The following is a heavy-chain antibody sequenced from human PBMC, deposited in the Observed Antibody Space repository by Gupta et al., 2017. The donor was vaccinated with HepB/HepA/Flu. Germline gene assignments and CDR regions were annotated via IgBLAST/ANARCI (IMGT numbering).Heavy chain of an antibody. J-gene: IGHJ6*02. CDR3: AKDREPHYYYYGMDV. CDR2: ISYDGSNK. Sequence: QVQLVESGGGVVQPGRSLRFSCAASGFTFSSYGMNWVRKAPGKGLEWVAVISYDGSNKYYADSVKGRFTISRDNSKNTLYLQMNSLRAEDTAVYYCAKDREPHYYYYGMDVWGQGTTVTVSS. CDR1: GFTFSSYG. V-gene: IGHV3-30*18. D-gene: IGHD1-14*01.